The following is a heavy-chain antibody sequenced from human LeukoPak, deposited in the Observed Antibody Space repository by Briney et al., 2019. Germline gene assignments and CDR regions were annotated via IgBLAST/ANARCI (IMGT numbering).Heavy chain of an antibody. CDR1: GGSISSYY. J-gene: IGHJ4*02. CDR2: IYTSGST. CDR3: AREERRPQFDY. D-gene: IGHD1-1*01. Sequence: SETLSLTCTVSGGSISSYYWSWIRQPAGKGLEWIGRIYTSGSTNYSPSLKSRVTMSVVTSKNQFSLKLSSVTAADTAVYYCAREERRPQFDYWGQGTLVTVSS. V-gene: IGHV4-4*07.